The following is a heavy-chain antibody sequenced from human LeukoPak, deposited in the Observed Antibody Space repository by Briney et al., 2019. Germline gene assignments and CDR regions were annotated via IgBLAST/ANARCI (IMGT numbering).Heavy chain of an antibody. CDR1: GFTFSDYF. J-gene: IGHJ4*02. CDR2: ISSSGSTI. Sequence: GGSLRLSCAASGFTFSDYFMSWIRQAPGKGLGWVSYISSSGSTIYYADSVKGRFTISRDNAKNSLHLQMNSLRAEDTAVYYCARDQTAVAGFDYWGQGTLVTVSS. D-gene: IGHD6-19*01. CDR3: ARDQTAVAGFDY. V-gene: IGHV3-11*04.